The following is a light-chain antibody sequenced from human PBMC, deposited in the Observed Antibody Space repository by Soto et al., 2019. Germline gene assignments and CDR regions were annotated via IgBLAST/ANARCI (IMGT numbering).Light chain of an antibody. J-gene: IGKJ1*01. CDR1: QSLLHSNGYNY. CDR2: LGS. V-gene: IGKV2-28*01. CDR3: MQALQTPPT. Sequence: DIVMTQSPLSLPVTPGEPASISCRSSQSLLHSNGYNYLDWYLQKPGQSPQLLIYLGSNRASGVPDRFSGGGSGTDFTLRISRMEAEDVGVYYCMQALQTPPTFGQGTKVEVK.